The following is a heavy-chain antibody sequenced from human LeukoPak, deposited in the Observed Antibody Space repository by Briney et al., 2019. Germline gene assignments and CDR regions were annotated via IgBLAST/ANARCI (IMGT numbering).Heavy chain of an antibody. CDR3: ARDNSVRDEAWWFNP. J-gene: IGHJ5*02. D-gene: IGHD5-24*01. CDR1: GYTFTSNY. V-gene: IGHV1-46*01. CDR2: ISPSGGSP. Sequence: ASVKVSCKAFGYTFTSNYMHWVRQAPGQGPEWMGVISPSGGSPTYAQKFQGRVTLTRDMSRSTDYLELRSLRSEDTAVYYCARDNSVRDEAWWFNPWGQGTLVTVSS.